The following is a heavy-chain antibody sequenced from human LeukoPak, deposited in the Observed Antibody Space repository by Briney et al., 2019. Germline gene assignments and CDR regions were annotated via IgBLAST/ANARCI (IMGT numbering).Heavy chain of an antibody. V-gene: IGHV4-30-4*08. J-gene: IGHJ4*02. Sequence: SETLSLTCTVSGGSFSSGDYYWTWIRQPPGKGLEWIGYIYYSGSTYYNPSLKSRVTISVDTSKNQFSLRLTSVTAADTAVYFCARDWEPGYYFDYWGQGTLVSVSS. D-gene: IGHD1-26*01. CDR3: ARDWEPGYYFDY. CDR1: GGSFSSGDYY. CDR2: IYYSGST.